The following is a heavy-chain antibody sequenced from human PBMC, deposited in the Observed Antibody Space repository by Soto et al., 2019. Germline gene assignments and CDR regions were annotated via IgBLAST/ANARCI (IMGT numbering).Heavy chain of an antibody. Sequence: GGSLRLSCAASGFTFSSYAMHWVRQAPGKGLEWVAVISYDGSNKYYADSVKGRFTISRDNSKNTLYLQMNSLRAEDTAVYYCARDAYHLRGSGSYYYYYGMDVWGQGTTVTVSS. J-gene: IGHJ6*02. CDR1: GFTFSSYA. V-gene: IGHV3-30-3*01. CDR2: ISYDGSNK. D-gene: IGHD1-26*01. CDR3: ARDAYHLRGSGSYYYYYGMDV.